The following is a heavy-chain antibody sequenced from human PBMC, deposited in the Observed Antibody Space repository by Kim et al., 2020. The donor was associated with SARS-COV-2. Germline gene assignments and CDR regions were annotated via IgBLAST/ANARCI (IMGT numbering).Heavy chain of an antibody. J-gene: IGHJ3*02. D-gene: IGHD3-10*01. Sequence: GGSLRLSCAASGFTFNIYGMHWLRQAPGKGLEWVAAIWYDGSYSYYGDSVTGRFTISRDNSKDTLYLQMNSLRAEDTAVYYCARRQNYYASGIEGFYIWGQGTVVTVSS. CDR1: GFTFNIYG. V-gene: IGHV3-33*08. CDR3: ARRQNYYASGIEGFYI. CDR2: IWYDGSYS.